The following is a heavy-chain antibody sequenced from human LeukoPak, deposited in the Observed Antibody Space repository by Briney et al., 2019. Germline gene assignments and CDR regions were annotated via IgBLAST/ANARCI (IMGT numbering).Heavy chain of an antibody. V-gene: IGHV4-39*01. D-gene: IGHD3-16*01. Sequence: SETLSLTCTVSGGSISRSSDYWGWIRQPPGKGLEWIATNYHRGTTYYNPPLKSRITISVDTSKNQFSLNLTSVIAADTAVYYCVGGRAFDVWGQGTMVTVSS. CDR3: VGGRAFDV. CDR1: GGSISRSSDY. J-gene: IGHJ3*01. CDR2: NYHRGTT.